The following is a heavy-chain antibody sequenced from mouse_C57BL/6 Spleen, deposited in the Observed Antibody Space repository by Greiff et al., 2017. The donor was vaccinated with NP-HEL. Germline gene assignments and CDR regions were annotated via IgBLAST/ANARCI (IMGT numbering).Heavy chain of an antibody. CDR3: ARSGGYDPR. V-gene: IGHV1-82*01. CDR2: IYPGDGDT. Sequence: QVQLQQSGPELVKPGASVKISCKASGYAFSSSWMNWVKQRPGKGLEWIGRIYPGDGDTNYNGKFKGKATLTADKSSSTAYMQLSSLTSEDSAVYFCARSGGYDPRWGQGTLVTVSA. J-gene: IGHJ3*01. D-gene: IGHD2-2*01. CDR1: GYAFSSSW.